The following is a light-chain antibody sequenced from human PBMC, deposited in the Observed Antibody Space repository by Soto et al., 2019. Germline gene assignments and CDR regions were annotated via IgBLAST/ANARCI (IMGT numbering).Light chain of an antibody. J-gene: IGKJ4*01. CDR1: QTIGSW. CDR2: DAS. Sequence: DIQITQSPSALSAAEGDRVTITCRASQTIGSWLAWYQQKPGTAPKLLIYDASTLEGGVPSRFSGSGSGTQFTLTISSLQPDDFATYYCQQYDDHPLTFGGGTKVDI. V-gene: IGKV1-5*01. CDR3: QQYDDHPLT.